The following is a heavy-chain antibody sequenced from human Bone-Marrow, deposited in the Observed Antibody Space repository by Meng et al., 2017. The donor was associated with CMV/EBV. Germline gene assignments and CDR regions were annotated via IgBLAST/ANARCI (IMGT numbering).Heavy chain of an antibody. V-gene: IGHV1-8*03. CDR1: GGTFSSYA. J-gene: IGHJ5*02. CDR2: MNPNSGNT. D-gene: IGHD6-19*01. Sequence: ASVKVSCKASGGTFSSYAISWVRQATGQGLEWMGWMNPNSGNTGYAQKFQGRVTITRNTSISTAYMELSSLRSEDTAVYYCARGTAVAGTIDNWFDPWGQGTLVTVSS. CDR3: ARGTAVAGTIDNWFDP.